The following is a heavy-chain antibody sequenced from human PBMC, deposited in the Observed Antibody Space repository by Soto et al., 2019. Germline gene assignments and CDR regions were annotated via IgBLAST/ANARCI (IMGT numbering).Heavy chain of an antibody. J-gene: IGHJ4*02. Sequence: QVQLVQSGAEVKKPGASVKVSCKASGYTFTSYDINWVRQATGQGLEWMGWLNLNSGNTGYAQKFQGSVTMTRNTSISTAYMELSSLRSEDTAVYYCARAVHYYYDSSGYYYGVFYFDYWGQGTLVTVSS. V-gene: IGHV1-8*01. D-gene: IGHD3-22*01. CDR2: LNLNSGNT. CDR3: ARAVHYYYDSSGYYYGVFYFDY. CDR1: GYTFTSYD.